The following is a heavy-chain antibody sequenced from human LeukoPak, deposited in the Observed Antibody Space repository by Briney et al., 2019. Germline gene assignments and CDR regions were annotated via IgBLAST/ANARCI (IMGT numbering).Heavy chain of an antibody. Sequence: PSETLSLTCSVSGDSISSNSWTWIRQPPGKGLEWIGEINHSGSTNYNPSLKSRVTISVDTSKNQFSLKLSSVTAADTAVYYCASRPICSSTSCYQVYYFDYWGQGTLVTVSS. J-gene: IGHJ4*02. CDR1: GDSISSNS. V-gene: IGHV4-34*01. CDR3: ASRPICSSTSCYQVYYFDY. D-gene: IGHD2-2*01. CDR2: INHSGST.